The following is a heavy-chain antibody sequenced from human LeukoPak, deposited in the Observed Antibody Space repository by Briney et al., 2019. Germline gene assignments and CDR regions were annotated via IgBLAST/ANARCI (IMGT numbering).Heavy chain of an antibody. CDR3: ARPYDSGGYYAFDI. Sequence: GGSLRLSCAASGFTFSSYAMSWVRQAPGKGLEWVSAISGSGDSTYYGDSVKGRFTISRDNSKNMLYLQMNSLRAEDTAVYYCARPYDSGGYYAFDIWGQGTMVTVSS. D-gene: IGHD3-22*01. J-gene: IGHJ3*02. V-gene: IGHV3-23*01. CDR2: ISGSGDST. CDR1: GFTFSSYA.